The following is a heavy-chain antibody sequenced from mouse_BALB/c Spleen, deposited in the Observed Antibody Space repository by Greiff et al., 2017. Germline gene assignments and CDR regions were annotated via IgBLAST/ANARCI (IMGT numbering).Heavy chain of an antibody. J-gene: IGHJ3*01. CDR1: GYAFTNYL. Sequence: QVQLQQSGAELVRPGTSVKVSCKASGYAFTNYLIEWVKQRPGQGLEWIGVINPGSGGTNYNEKFKGKATLTADKSSSTAYMQLSSLTSDDSAVYFCARGDGLAWFAYWGQGTLVTVSA. V-gene: IGHV1-54*01. CDR3: ARGDGLAWFAY. D-gene: IGHD2-3*01. CDR2: INPGSGGT.